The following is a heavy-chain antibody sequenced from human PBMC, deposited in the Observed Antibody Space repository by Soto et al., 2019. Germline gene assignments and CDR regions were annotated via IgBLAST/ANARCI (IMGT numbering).Heavy chain of an antibody. Sequence: QVQLVQSGAEVKKPGASVRVSCKASGSTFTTYPIHWVRQAPGQGLEWMGWIDAGNGYTKSSQRFQGRLTITRDTSATTAYMELSSLRSEDTAVYYCTAWFGEFFYTMDVWGQGTTVTVSS. CDR2: IDAGNGYT. J-gene: IGHJ6*02. D-gene: IGHD3-10*01. V-gene: IGHV1-3*01. CDR1: GSTFTTYP. CDR3: TAWFGEFFYTMDV.